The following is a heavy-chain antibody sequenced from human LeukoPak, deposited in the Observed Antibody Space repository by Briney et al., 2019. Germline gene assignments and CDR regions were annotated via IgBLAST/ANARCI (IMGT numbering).Heavy chain of an antibody. D-gene: IGHD3-3*01. V-gene: IGHV1-69*01. CDR3: ARLRDDFWSGYYISLEASPLEY. J-gene: IGHJ4*02. CDR2: SIPIFSTA. CDR1: GGTLSGYA. Sequence: GASLRFSYKASGGTLSGYAISWVRPTPGHGLEWIEGSIPIFSTANYAQKFQGRVTITPDEPTSTAYMELSSLRSEDTDVYYCARLRDDFWSGYYISLEASPLEYWGQGTLVTVSS.